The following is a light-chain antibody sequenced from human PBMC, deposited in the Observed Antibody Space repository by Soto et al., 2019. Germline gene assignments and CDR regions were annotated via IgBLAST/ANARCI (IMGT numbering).Light chain of an antibody. CDR1: SSDVGGYNY. Sequence: QPVLTQPASVSGSPGQSITISCTGTSSDVGGYNYVSWYQQHPGKAPKLMIYDVSNRPSGVSNRFSGSKSGNTASLTISGLQAEDEADYYCSSYTSSSTRLVFGTGTKVTVL. CDR3: SSYTSSSTRLV. J-gene: IGLJ1*01. CDR2: DVS. V-gene: IGLV2-14*01.